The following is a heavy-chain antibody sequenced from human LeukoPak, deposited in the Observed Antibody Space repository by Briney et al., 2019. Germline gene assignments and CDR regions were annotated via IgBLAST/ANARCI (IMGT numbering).Heavy chain of an antibody. CDR3: VRGGYCSGTSCAHYDGMDV. J-gene: IGHJ6*02. Sequence: SGGSLRLSCAASGFTFSSYAMHWVRQAPGKGLEWVAVISYDGSNKYYADSVKGRFTISRDNSKNTLYLQMNSLRAEDTAVYYCVRGGYCSGTSCAHYDGMDVWGQGTTVTVSS. D-gene: IGHD2-2*01. CDR2: ISYDGSNK. V-gene: IGHV3-30-3*01. CDR1: GFTFSSYA.